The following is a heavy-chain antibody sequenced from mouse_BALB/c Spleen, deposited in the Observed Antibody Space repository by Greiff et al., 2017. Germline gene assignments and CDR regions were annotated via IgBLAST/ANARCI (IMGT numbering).Heavy chain of an antibody. D-gene: IGHD2-14*01. CDR2: ISSGGGYT. V-gene: IGHV5-6-4*01. J-gene: IGHJ4*01. Sequence: EVHLVESGGGLVKPGGSLKLSCAASGFTFSSYTMSWVRQTPEKRLEWVATISSGGGYTYYPASVKGRFTITRDTAKNTLYLQMSSLKSEDTAMYDCTRERDDRSVEYAMDYWGQGTSVTVSA. CDR3: TRERDDRSVEYAMDY. CDR1: GFTFSSYT.